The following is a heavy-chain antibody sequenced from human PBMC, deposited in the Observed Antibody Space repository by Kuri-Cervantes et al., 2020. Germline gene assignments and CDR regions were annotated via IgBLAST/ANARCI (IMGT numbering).Heavy chain of an antibody. D-gene: IGHD2-21*02. Sequence: GESLKISCAASGFTFSSYWVSWVRQAPGKGLEWVSYISNSGNKQYYADSVKGRFTISRDNAENSLYLQMNSLRAEDTAVYYCARATADGMDIWGQGTTVTVSS. J-gene: IGHJ6*02. CDR3: ARATADGMDI. V-gene: IGHV3-21*04. CDR2: ISNSGNKQ. CDR1: GFTFSSYW.